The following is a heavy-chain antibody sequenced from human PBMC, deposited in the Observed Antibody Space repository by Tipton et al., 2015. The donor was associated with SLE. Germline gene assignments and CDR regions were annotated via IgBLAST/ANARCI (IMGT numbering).Heavy chain of an antibody. CDR1: GGSISSYY. D-gene: IGHD1-26*01. V-gene: IGHV4-59*01. CDR3: ARGYSGSYYYYYYMDV. CDR2: IYYSGST. Sequence: TLSLTCTVSGGSISSYYWSWIRQPPGKGLEWIGYIYYSGSTNYNPSLKSRVTISVDTSKNQFSLKLSSGTAADTAVYYCARGYSGSYYYYYYMDVWGKGTTVTVSS. J-gene: IGHJ6*03.